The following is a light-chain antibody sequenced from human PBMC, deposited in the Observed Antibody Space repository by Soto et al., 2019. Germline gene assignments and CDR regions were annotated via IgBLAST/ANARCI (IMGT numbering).Light chain of an antibody. Sequence: LQLTVSPSSRSTFVGGEVTITCRSSQGISSYLAWYQQKPGKAPKLLIYAASTLQSGVPSRFSGSGSGTEFTLTISSLQPEDFATYYCQQLNSYPITFGQGTRLDIK. CDR2: AAS. V-gene: IGKV1-9*01. CDR1: QGISSY. CDR3: QQLNSYPIT. J-gene: IGKJ5*01.